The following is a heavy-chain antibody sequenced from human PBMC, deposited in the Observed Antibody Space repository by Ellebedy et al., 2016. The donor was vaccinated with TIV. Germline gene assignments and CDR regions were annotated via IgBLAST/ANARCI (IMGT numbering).Heavy chain of an antibody. CDR2: IWHDGSKK. Sequence: GESLKISCAASGFAFSSLGMHWVRQAPGKGLEWVAVIWHDGSKKHYGDSVKGRFTISRDNSKNTLYLQMNSLRAEDTAVYYCARDQGSGWGALDYWGQGTLVTVSS. CDR1: GFAFSSLG. J-gene: IGHJ4*02. CDR3: ARDQGSGWGALDY. D-gene: IGHD6-19*01. V-gene: IGHV3-33*01.